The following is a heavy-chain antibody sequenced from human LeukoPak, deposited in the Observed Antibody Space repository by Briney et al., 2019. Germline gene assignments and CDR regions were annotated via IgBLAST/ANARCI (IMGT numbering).Heavy chain of an antibody. CDR1: GYTFTGYY. J-gene: IGHJ1*01. CDR2: INPNSGGT. Sequence: ASVKVSCKASGYTFTGYYMHWVRQAPGQGLEWMGWINPNSGGTNYAQKFQGRVTMTRGTSISTAYMELSRLRSDDTAVYYCARADGYYDILTGYYIVAEYFQHWGQGTLVTVSS. CDR3: ARADGYYDILTGYYIVAEYFQH. V-gene: IGHV1-2*02. D-gene: IGHD3-9*01.